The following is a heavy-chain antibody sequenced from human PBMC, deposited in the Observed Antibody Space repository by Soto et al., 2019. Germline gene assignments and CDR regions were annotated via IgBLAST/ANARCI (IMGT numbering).Heavy chain of an antibody. CDR2: IYWNDDK. V-gene: IGHV2-5*01. CDR1: GFSLSTSGVG. J-gene: IGHJ4*02. Sequence: TLVNPTQTLTLTCTFSGFSLSTSGVGVGWIRQPPGKALEWLALIYWNDDKRYSPSLKSRLTITKDTSKNQVVLTMTNMDPVDTATYYCAHSITGLYCSGGSCYSQSYFDYWGQGTLVTVSS. D-gene: IGHD2-15*01. CDR3: AHSITGLYCSGGSCYSQSYFDY.